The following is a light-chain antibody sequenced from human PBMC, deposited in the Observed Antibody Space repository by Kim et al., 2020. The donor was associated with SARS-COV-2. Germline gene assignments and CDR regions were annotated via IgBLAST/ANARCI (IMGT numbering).Light chain of an antibody. J-gene: IGKJ1*01. CDR2: AAS. CDR1: QGISKY. Sequence: DIQMTQSPSSLSASVGDRVTITCRASQGISKYVAWYQQKPGKLPNLLIYAASTLQSGVPSRFSGSGSGTDFTLTISSLQPEDVATYYCQKYNSATWTFGQGTKVDIK. V-gene: IGKV1-27*01. CDR3: QKYNSATWT.